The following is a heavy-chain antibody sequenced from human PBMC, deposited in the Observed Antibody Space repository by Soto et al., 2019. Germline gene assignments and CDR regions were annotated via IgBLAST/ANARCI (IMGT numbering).Heavy chain of an antibody. J-gene: IGHJ6*02. Sequence: PGESLKISCKGSGYSFTSYWISWVRQMPGKGLEWMGTIDPSDSYTNYSPSFQGHVTISADKSISTAYLQWSSLKASDTAMYYCARHPAIAVAGAVYGMDVWGQGTTVTV. CDR2: IDPSDSYT. CDR1: GYSFTSYW. D-gene: IGHD6-19*01. CDR3: ARHPAIAVAGAVYGMDV. V-gene: IGHV5-10-1*01.